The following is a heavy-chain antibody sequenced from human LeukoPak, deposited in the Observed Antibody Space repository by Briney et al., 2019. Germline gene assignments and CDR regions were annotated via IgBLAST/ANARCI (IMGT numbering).Heavy chain of an antibody. D-gene: IGHD6-13*01. J-gene: IGHJ4*02. Sequence: SETLSLTCTVSGGSISSSSYYWGWIRQPPGKGLEWIGSIYYSGSTYYNPSLKSRVTISVDTSKNQFSLKLSSVTAADTAVYYCARGPGIAAAGPFDYWGQGTLVTVSS. V-gene: IGHV4-39*07. CDR2: IYYSGST. CDR3: ARGPGIAAAGPFDY. CDR1: GGSISSSSYY.